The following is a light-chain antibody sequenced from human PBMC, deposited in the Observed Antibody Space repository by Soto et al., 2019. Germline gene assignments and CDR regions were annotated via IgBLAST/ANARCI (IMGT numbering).Light chain of an antibody. CDR1: QSISDT. V-gene: IGKV3-15*01. CDR2: GAS. Sequence: EIVMTQSPATLSVSPGGRATLSCRASQSISDTLAWYQQKPGQAPRLLIHGASTRATGFPARFSGSGSGTEFTLTISSLQSEDFAVYYCQQYNNWPPWTFGQGTKVEIK. CDR3: QQYNNWPPWT. J-gene: IGKJ1*01.